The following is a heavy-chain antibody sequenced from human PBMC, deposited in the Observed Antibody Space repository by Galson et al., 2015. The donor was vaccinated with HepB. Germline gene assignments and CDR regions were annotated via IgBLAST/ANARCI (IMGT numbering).Heavy chain of an antibody. V-gene: IGHV1-69*01. D-gene: IGHD3-3*01. CDR3: ARVVDRITIFGVVNADHDAFDI. Sequence: SCKASGGTFSSYAISWVRQAPGQGLEWMGGIILIFGTANYAQKFQGRVTITADESTSTAYMELSSLRSEDTAVYYCARVVDRITIFGVVNADHDAFDIWGQGTMVTVSS. CDR2: IILIFGTA. J-gene: IGHJ3*02. CDR1: GGTFSSYA.